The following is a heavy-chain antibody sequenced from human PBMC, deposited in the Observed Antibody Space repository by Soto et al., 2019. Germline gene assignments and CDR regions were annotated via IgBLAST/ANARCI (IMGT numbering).Heavy chain of an antibody. CDR2: IYYSGST. CDR1: GGSISSYY. CDR3: ARDIEGDYDSSGVQLFDY. V-gene: IGHV4-59*01. Sequence: SETLSLTCTVSGGSISSYYWSWIRQPPGKGLEWIGYIYYSGSTNYNPSLKSRVTISVDTSKNQFSLKLSSVTAADTAVYYCARDIEGDYDSSGVQLFDYWGQGTLVTVSS. J-gene: IGHJ4*02. D-gene: IGHD3-22*01.